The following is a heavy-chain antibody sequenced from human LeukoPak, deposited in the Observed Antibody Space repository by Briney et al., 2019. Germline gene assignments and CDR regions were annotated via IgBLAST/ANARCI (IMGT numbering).Heavy chain of an antibody. CDR2: IYHSGST. J-gene: IGHJ5*02. Sequence: PSETLSLTCDVSGGSMSSSNWWSWVRQPPGKGLEWIGEIYHSGSTNYNPSLKSRVTISVDTSKNQFSLKLSSVTTADTAVYYCARHRYMVRGVSWFDPWGQGTLVTVTS. CDR1: GGSMSSSNW. D-gene: IGHD3-10*01. V-gene: IGHV4-4*02. CDR3: ARHRYMVRGVSWFDP.